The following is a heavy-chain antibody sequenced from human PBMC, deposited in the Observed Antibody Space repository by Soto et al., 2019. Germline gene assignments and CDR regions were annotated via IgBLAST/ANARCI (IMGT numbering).Heavy chain of an antibody. CDR1: GGSVPSGSYY. J-gene: IGHJ4*02. Sequence: SETLSLTCTVSGGSVPSGSYYWSWIRQPPGKGLEWIGYIYYSGSTNYNPSLKSRVSISVDTSKNQISLKLSSVTAADTAVYYCARDQGIAVAVFDYWGQGTLVTVSS. CDR2: IYYSGST. D-gene: IGHD6-19*01. CDR3: ARDQGIAVAVFDY. V-gene: IGHV4-61*01.